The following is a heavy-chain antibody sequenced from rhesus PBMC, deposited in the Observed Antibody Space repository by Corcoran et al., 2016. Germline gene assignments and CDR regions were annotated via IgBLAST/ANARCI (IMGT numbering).Heavy chain of an antibody. CDR2: INNGGVRT. D-gene: IGHD5-24*01. CDR1: GFTFSSYG. V-gene: IGHV3S5*01. J-gene: IGHJ4*01. Sequence: EVQLVESGGGLVQPGGSLRLSCAASGFTFSSYGMSWVRQAPGKGLEWVSYINNGGVRTYYAASVKGRLTFSSDNSKTTLSLQMNSLRAEDTAVYYCAKERRYSGPFDYWCQGVLVTVSS. CDR3: AKERRYSGPFDY.